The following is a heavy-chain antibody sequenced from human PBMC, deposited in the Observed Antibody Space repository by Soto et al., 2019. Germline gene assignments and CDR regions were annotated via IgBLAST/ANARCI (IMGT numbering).Heavy chain of an antibody. CDR3: ARGYGDYGPRRRHYYGMDV. CDR2: IYYSGST. Sequence: QVQLQESGPGLVKPSETLSLTCTVSGGSISSYYWSWIRQPPGKGLEWIGYIYYSGSTNYNPSLKGRVTISVDTCKNQFSLKLSSGTAADTAVYYCARGYGDYGPRRRHYYGMDVWGQGTTVTVSS. CDR1: GGSISSYY. D-gene: IGHD4-17*01. J-gene: IGHJ6*02. V-gene: IGHV4-59*08.